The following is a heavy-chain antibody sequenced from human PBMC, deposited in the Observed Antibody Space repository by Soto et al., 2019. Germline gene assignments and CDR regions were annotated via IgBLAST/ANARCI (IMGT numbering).Heavy chain of an antibody. CDR1: GGTFSRYA. Sequence: QVQLVQSGAEVKKPGSSVNGSCKSAGGTFSRYAISWVRQAPGQGLEWMGGIIPFFGTANYAQKFQGRVTITADESASPAYMELSSLRYEATAVYYCARGMSSSSVWFDSWGQGTLVTVCS. CDR3: ARGMSSSSVWFDS. J-gene: IGHJ5*01. V-gene: IGHV1-69*01. D-gene: IGHD6-6*01. CDR2: IIPFFGTA.